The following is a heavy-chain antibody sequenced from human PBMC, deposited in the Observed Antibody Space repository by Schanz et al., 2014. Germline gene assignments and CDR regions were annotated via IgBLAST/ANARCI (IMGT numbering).Heavy chain of an antibody. CDR1: GFTFSSYG. CDR3: ARAHGNNWYGKGLDY. CDR2: ISGSGGST. Sequence: QVQLVESGGGVVQPGRSLRLSCVASGFTFSSYGMHWVRQAPGKGLEWVSAISGSGGSTYYADSVKGRFTISRDNSKNTLYLQMNSLRADDTAVYFCARAHGNNWYGKGLDYWGQGTLVTVSS. D-gene: IGHD1-1*01. J-gene: IGHJ4*02. V-gene: IGHV3-NL1*01.